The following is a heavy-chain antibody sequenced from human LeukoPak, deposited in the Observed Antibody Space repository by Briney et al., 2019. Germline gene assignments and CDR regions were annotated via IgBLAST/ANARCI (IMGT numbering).Heavy chain of an antibody. J-gene: IGHJ3*02. Sequence: GGSLRLSCAASGFTFSSYGMHWVRQAPGKGLEWVAVISYDGSNKYYADSVKGRFTISRDNSKSTLYLQMNSLRAEDTAVYYCAAVRSTPDAFDIWGQGTMVTVSS. CDR1: GFTFSSYG. V-gene: IGHV3-30*03. CDR2: ISYDGSNK. CDR3: AAVRSTPDAFDI. D-gene: IGHD2-15*01.